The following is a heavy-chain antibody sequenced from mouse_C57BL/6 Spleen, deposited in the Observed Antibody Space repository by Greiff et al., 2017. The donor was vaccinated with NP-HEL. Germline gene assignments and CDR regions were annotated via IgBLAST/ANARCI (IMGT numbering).Heavy chain of an antibody. CDR3: ARYYYGSSYSYWYFDV. D-gene: IGHD1-1*01. CDR2: ISSGSSTI. CDR1: GFTFSDYG. Sequence: EVKVEESGGGLVKPGGSLKLSCAASGFTFSDYGMHWVRQAPEKGLEWVAYISSGSSTIYYADKVKGRFTISRDNAKNTLFLQMTSLRSEDTAMYYCARYYYGSSYSYWYFDVWGTGTTVTVSS. V-gene: IGHV5-17*01. J-gene: IGHJ1*03.